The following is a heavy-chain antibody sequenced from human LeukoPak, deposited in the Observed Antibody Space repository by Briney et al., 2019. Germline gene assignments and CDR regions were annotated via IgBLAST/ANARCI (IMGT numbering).Heavy chain of an antibody. D-gene: IGHD2-8*01. CDR2: ISAYNGNT. J-gene: IGHJ4*02. Sequence: ASVKVSCKASGYTFTSYGISWVRQAPGQGLEWMGWISAYNGNTNYAQKLQGRVTITRDTSASTAYMELSSLRSEDMAVYYCAREGEYCTNGVCYFDYWGQGTLVTVSS. CDR1: GYTFTSYG. V-gene: IGHV1-18*03. CDR3: AREGEYCTNGVCYFDY.